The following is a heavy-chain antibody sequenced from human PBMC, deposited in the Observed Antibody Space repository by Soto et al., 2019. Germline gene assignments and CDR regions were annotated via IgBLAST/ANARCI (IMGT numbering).Heavy chain of an antibody. D-gene: IGHD5-18*01. J-gene: IGHJ4*02. V-gene: IGHV3-64*01. Sequence: GGSLRLSCAASGFTFSSYAMHWVRQAPGKGLEYVSAISSNGGSTYYANSVKGRFTISRDNSKNTLYLQMGSLRAEDMAVYYCASGYSYGIPLSYWGQGTLVTVSS. CDR1: GFTFSSYA. CDR2: ISSNGGST. CDR3: ASGYSYGIPLSY.